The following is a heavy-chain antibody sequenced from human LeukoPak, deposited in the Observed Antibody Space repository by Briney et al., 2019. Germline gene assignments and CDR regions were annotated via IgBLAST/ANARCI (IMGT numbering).Heavy chain of an antibody. D-gene: IGHD1-26*01. J-gene: IGHJ4*02. V-gene: IGHV1-8*01. CDR1: GYTFTSYD. CDR2: MNPNSGNT. CDR3: ARSQWELPFDY. Sequence: ASVKVSCKASGYTFTSYDINWVRQATGQGLERMGWMNPNSGNTGYAQKFQGRVTMTRNTSMSTAYMELSSLRSEDTAVYYCARSQWELPFDYWGQGTLVTVSS.